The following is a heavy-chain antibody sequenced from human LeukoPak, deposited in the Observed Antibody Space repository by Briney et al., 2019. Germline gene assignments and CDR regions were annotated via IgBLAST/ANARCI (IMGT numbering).Heavy chain of an antibody. CDR1: GGSISSGSYY. D-gene: IGHD3-3*01. V-gene: IGHV4-61*02. CDR3: ARGGMYYDFWSGYSDYYYYMDV. J-gene: IGHJ6*03. Sequence: SQTLSLTCTVSGGSISSGSYYWTWIRQPAGKGLEWIVRIYISGSTNYNPSLKSRVTISVDTSKNQFSLKLSSVTAADTAVYYCARGGMYYDFWSGYSDYYYYMDVWGKGTTVTVS. CDR2: IYISGST.